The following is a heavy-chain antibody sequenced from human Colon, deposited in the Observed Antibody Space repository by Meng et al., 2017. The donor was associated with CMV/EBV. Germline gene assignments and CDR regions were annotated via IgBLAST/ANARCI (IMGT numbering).Heavy chain of an antibody. CDR1: GFTLSDYG. CDR2: IRFDGSNK. D-gene: IGHD2-8*01. CDR3: AKVFFPQCPNTACHNVDS. Sequence: SCTASGFTLSDYGMHWVRQAPGKGLEWVSFIRFDGSNKYFSESVKGRFTISKDDSKNTLFLEMNSLRAEDSAVYYCAKVFFPQCPNTACHNVDSGGQGTLVTVSS. V-gene: IGHV3-30*02. J-gene: IGHJ4*02.